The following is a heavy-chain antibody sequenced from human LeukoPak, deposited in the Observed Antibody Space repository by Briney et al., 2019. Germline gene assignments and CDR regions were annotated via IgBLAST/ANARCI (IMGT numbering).Heavy chain of an antibody. D-gene: IGHD3-3*01. V-gene: IGHV1-46*01. Sequence: GASVKVSCKASGYTFTSYYMHWVRQAPGQGLEWMGIINPSGGSTSYAQKFQGRVTMTRDTSTSTVYMELSSLRSDDTAVYYCARGWSYDFWSGYPPSDYWGQGTLVTVSS. CDR3: ARGWSYDFWSGYPPSDY. J-gene: IGHJ4*02. CDR1: GYTFTSYY. CDR2: INPSGGST.